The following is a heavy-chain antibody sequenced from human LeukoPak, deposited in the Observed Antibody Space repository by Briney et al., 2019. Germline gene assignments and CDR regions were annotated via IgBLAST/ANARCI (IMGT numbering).Heavy chain of an antibody. D-gene: IGHD3-3*01. Sequence: PGGSLTLSCAASGFPFSNFGLNWVRQAPGKGLEWVSYIGSSSTTIYYADSVQGRFTISRDSAKNSLYLQMNSLRVEDTAVYYCARAIAGRITIFGVLVGGYFGYWGQGALVTVSS. CDR3: ARAIAGRITIFGVLVGGYFGY. J-gene: IGHJ4*02. CDR1: GFPFSNFG. V-gene: IGHV3-48*01. CDR2: IGSSSTTI.